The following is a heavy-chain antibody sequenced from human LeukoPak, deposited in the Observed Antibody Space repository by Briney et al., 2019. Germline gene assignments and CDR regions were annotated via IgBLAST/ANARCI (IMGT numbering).Heavy chain of an antibody. V-gene: IGHV1-69*05. D-gene: IGHD2-2*02. CDR1: GGTFSSYA. J-gene: IGHJ6*03. Sequence: ASVKVSCKASGGTFSSYAISWVRQAPGQGLEWMGRIIPIFGTTNYAQKFQGRVTMTRDTSTSTVYMELSSLRSEDTAVYYCARDGNFVVPAAIWDGNYYYYYMDVWGKGTTVTVSS. CDR3: ARDGNFVVPAAIWDGNYYYYYMDV. CDR2: IIPIFGTT.